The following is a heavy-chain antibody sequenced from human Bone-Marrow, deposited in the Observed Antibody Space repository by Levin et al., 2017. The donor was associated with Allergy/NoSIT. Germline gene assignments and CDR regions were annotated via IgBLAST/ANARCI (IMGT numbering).Heavy chain of an antibody. V-gene: IGHV3-23*01. CDR3: ATDRRFIFDN. J-gene: IGHJ4*02. Sequence: ASVKVSCLASGFPFTSYDLTWVRQAPGKGLEWPSTISGSGTNIYYAESLKGRFTMSSDNSKNTVFLQMNSLGADDTGVYYCATDRRFIFDNWGKANPVTVS. CDR1: GFPFTSYD. D-gene: IGHD3-3*02. CDR2: ISGSGTNI.